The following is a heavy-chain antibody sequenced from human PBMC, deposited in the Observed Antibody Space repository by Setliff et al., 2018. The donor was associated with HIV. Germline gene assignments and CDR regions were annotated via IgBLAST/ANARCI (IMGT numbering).Heavy chain of an antibody. CDR1: GGSISSGSYY. J-gene: IGHJ2*01. V-gene: IGHV4-39*01. D-gene: IGHD2-21*02. CDR2: IYYSGST. Sequence: SETLSLTCTVSGGSISSGSYYWSWTRQPPGKGLEWIGSIYYSGSTYYNPSLKSRVTISVDTSKNQFSLKLSSVTAADTAVYYCARHDGTYCGGDCYLLGYFDLWGRGTLVTVSS. CDR3: ARHDGTYCGGDCYLLGYFDL.